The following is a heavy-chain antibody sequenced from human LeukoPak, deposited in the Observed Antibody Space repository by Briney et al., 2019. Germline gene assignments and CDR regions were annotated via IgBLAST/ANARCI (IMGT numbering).Heavy chain of an antibody. Sequence: SETLSLTCTVSGGSISSYYWSWIRQPPGKGLEWIGYIYYSGSTNYNPSLKSRVTISVDTSKNQFSLKLSSVTAADTAVYYCARDTTSIGFDPWGQGTLVTVSS. CDR1: GGSISSYY. J-gene: IGHJ5*02. D-gene: IGHD1-26*01. CDR3: ARDTTSIGFDP. CDR2: IYYSGST. V-gene: IGHV4-59*01.